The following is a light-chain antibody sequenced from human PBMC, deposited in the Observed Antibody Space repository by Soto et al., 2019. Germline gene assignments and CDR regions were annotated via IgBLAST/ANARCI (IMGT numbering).Light chain of an antibody. Sequence: QSVLTQPPSASRTPGQRVTIPCSGSSSDIGSNSVNWYQQLPGAAPRLLIYANDHRPSGVPDRFSGSKSGTSASLDISGLRSEDEADYYCAAWDDSLTGRVFGGGTKLTVL. CDR3: AAWDDSLTGRV. V-gene: IGLV1-44*01. CDR1: SSDIGSNS. J-gene: IGLJ3*02. CDR2: AND.